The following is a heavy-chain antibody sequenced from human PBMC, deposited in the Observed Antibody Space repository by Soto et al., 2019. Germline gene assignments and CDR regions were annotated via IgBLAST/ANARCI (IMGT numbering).Heavy chain of an antibody. Sequence: SETLSLTCTVSGGSISSGDYYWGWICQPPGKGLEWIGYIYYSGSTYYNPSLKSRVTISVDTSKNQFSLKLSSATAADTAVYYCARGKYYDFWSGYMHGAFDIWGQGTMVTVSS. CDR3: ARGKYYDFWSGYMHGAFDI. D-gene: IGHD3-3*01. CDR1: GGSISSGDYY. J-gene: IGHJ3*02. V-gene: IGHV4-30-4*01. CDR2: IYYSGST.